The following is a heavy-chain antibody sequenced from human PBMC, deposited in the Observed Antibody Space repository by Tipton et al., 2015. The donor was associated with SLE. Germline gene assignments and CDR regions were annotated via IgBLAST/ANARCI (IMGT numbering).Heavy chain of an antibody. D-gene: IGHD2-15*01. V-gene: IGHV4-59*01. CDR1: GGSISSYY. CDR2: IYYSGST. CDR3: ARDISRYCSGGSRYSRPVYFDY. Sequence: TLSLTCTVSGGSISSYYWSWIRQPPGKGLEWIGYIYYSGSTNYNPSLKSRVTISVDTSKNQFSLKLSSVTAADTAVYYCARDISRYCSGGSRYSRPVYFDYWGQGTLVTVSS. J-gene: IGHJ4*02.